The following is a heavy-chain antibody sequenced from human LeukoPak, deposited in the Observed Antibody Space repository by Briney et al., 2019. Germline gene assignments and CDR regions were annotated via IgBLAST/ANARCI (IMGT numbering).Heavy chain of an antibody. CDR3: ATTTWMASPPDS. Sequence: GGSLRLSCAASGFTFSKYWMLWVRQAPGKGLESVSRINTDGTVTTYADSVKGRFTVSRDNSDNTMFLQMNSVRDEDTAVYYCATTTWMASPPDSWGQGTPVTVSS. J-gene: IGHJ4*02. CDR2: INTDGTVT. V-gene: IGHV3-74*01. CDR1: GFTFSKYW. D-gene: IGHD5-24*01.